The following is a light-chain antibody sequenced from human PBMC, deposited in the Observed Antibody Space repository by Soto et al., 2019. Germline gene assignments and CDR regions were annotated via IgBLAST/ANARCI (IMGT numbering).Light chain of an antibody. J-gene: IGKJ4*01. Sequence: DIQMTQSPSNLSASVGDRVTITCRASQSISSWLAWYQQKPGKAPKLLIYDAYSLESGVPSRFSGRRSGTEFTLTIAGLQPEDFATYYCQQYESYSPLTFGGGTKVDIK. CDR1: QSISSW. V-gene: IGKV1-5*01. CDR2: DAY. CDR3: QQYESYSPLT.